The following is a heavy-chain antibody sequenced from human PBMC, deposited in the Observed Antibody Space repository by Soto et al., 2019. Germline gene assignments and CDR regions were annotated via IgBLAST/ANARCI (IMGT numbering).Heavy chain of an antibody. CDR2: ISSSSSYI. Sequence: PGGSLRLSCAASGFTFSSYSMNWVRQAPGKGLEWVSSISSSSSYIYYADSVKGRFTISRDNAKNSLYLQMNSLRAEDTAVYYCAREVGGRSGPFDYWGQGTLVTVSS. CDR1: GFTFSSYS. D-gene: IGHD6-19*01. J-gene: IGHJ4*02. CDR3: AREVGGRSGPFDY. V-gene: IGHV3-21*01.